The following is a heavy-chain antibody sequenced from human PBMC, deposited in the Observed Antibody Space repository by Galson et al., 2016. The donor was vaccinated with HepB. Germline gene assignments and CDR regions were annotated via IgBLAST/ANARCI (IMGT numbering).Heavy chain of an antibody. V-gene: IGHV3-9*01. Sequence: SLRLSCAASGFNFDFYAMHWVRQVPGKGLEWVSGISWDSKDIGYADSVKGRFTVSRDNAKNSLYLQMNSLRPEDTASYYCIKDDRGSPSEGYWGQGTLVTVSS. CDR2: ISWDSKDI. J-gene: IGHJ4*02. D-gene: IGHD6-6*01. CDR3: IKDDRGSPSEGY. CDR1: GFNFDFYA.